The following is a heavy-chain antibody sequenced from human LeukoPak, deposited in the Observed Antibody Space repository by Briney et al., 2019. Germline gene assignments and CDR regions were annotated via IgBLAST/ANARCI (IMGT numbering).Heavy chain of an antibody. V-gene: IGHV4-61*08. D-gene: IGHD1-26*01. J-gene: IGHJ4*02. CDR3: ARRGSYDFTHFDY. CDR2: IYYSGST. CDR1: GGSISSGGYY. Sequence: PSETLSLTCTVSGGSISSGGYYWSWIRQPPGKGLEWIGYIYYSGSTNYNPSLKSRVTISVDTSKNQFSLKLSSVTAADTAVYYCARRGSYDFTHFDYWGQGTLVTVSS.